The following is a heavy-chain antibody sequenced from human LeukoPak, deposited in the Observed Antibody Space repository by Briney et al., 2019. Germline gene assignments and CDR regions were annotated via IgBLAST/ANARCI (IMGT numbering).Heavy chain of an antibody. CDR2: INPNSGGT. CDR3: AREPPYTGHCDITTCDVSRFDL. Sequence: ASVKVSCNASGGTFTGYYMHWVRQAPGQGLEWMGWINPNSGGTNYAQKFQGRVTMTRDTSLSTALMELTGLTSDDTAVYFCAREPPYTGHCDITTCDVSRFDLWGQGTLVTVSS. CDR1: GGTFTGYY. J-gene: IGHJ4*02. V-gene: IGHV1-2*02. D-gene: IGHD2-2*01.